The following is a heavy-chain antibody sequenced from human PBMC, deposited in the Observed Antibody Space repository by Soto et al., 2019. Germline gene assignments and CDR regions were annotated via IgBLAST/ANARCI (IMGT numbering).Heavy chain of an antibody. J-gene: IGHJ6*02. Sequence: SLTCAVYGGSFSGYYWSWIRQPPGKGLEWIGEINHSGSTNYNPSLKSRVTISVDTSKNQFSLKLSSVTAADTAVYYCARIVPAAIFFGYYYYGMDVWGQGTTVTVSS. CDR1: GGSFSGYY. CDR2: INHSGST. V-gene: IGHV4-34*01. CDR3: ARIVPAAIFFGYYYYGMDV. D-gene: IGHD2-2*02.